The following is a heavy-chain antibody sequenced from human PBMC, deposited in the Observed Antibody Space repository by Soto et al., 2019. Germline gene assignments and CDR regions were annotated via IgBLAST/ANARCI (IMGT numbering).Heavy chain of an antibody. CDR3: ARGMNDYSTSSGRRSAQRGYYYGMDV. CDR1: GYTFSSYY. Sequence: QVQLVQSGAEVKTPGASVKVSCTASGYTFSSYYMHWVRQAPGQGLEWMGIINPSGGDPGNGQKSKGRVTMTKNTSRSTVYMELSSLRSEDTAVYYGARGMNDYSTSSGRRSAQRGYYYGMDVWGQGTTVTVS. J-gene: IGHJ6*02. V-gene: IGHV1-46*01. D-gene: IGHD4-4*01. CDR2: INPSGGDP.